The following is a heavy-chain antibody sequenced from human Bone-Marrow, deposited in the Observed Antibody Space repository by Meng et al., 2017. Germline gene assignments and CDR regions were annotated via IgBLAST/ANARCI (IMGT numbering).Heavy chain of an antibody. Sequence: SETLSLTCTVSGGSISSSSYYWGWIRQHPGKGLEWIGSIYYSGRTYYNPSLKSRVTISVDTSKNQFSLKLSSVTAADTAVYFCARDFVGYYGSGSYYNLGFDPWGQGTMVTVSS. D-gene: IGHD3-10*01. CDR1: GGSISSSSYY. CDR3: ARDFVGYYGSGSYYNLGFDP. J-gene: IGHJ5*02. V-gene: IGHV4-39*07. CDR2: IYYSGRT.